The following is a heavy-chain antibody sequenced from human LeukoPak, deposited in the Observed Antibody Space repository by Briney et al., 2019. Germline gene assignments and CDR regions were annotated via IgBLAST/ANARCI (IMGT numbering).Heavy chain of an antibody. CDR3: AKLTRPLVVVVAATLGNYFDY. Sequence: GGSLRLSCAASGFTFSSYAMSWVRQAPGKGLEWVPAISGSGGSTYYADSVKGRFTISRDNSKNTLYLQMNSLRAEDTAVYYCAKLTRPLVVVVAATLGNYFDYWGQGTLVTVSS. CDR1: GFTFSSYA. V-gene: IGHV3-23*01. D-gene: IGHD2-15*01. J-gene: IGHJ4*02. CDR2: ISGSGGST.